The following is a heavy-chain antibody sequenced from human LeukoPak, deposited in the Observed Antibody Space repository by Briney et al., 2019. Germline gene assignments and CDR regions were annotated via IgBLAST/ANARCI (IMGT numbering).Heavy chain of an antibody. CDR1: GGSISSYY. V-gene: IGHV4-59*01. D-gene: IGHD2-2*01. J-gene: IGHJ6*02. Sequence: SETLSLTCTVSGGSISSYYWSWIRQPPGKGLEWIGHIYYSGSTNYNPSLKSRVTISVDTSKNQFSLKVSSVTAADTAVYYCARVGCSSTSCSMNYGMDVWGQGTTVTVSS. CDR3: ARVGCSSTSCSMNYGMDV. CDR2: IYYSGST.